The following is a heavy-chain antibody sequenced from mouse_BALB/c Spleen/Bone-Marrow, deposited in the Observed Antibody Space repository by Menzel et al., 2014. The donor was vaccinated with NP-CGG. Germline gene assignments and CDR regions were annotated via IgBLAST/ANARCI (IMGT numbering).Heavy chain of an antibody. CDR1: GYTFTTYY. D-gene: IGHD2-3*01. CDR3: ARWVLPYYAMDY. Sequence: QVQLQQSGPELVKPGASVRMSCKASGYTFTTYYIHWVKQRPGQGLEWIGWIYPRNVNTNYNEKFRGKATLTADISSSTAYIQLNSVASEDSAVCFCARWVLPYYAMDYWGQRTSVTVSS. J-gene: IGHJ4*01. CDR2: IYPRNVNT. V-gene: IGHV1S56*01.